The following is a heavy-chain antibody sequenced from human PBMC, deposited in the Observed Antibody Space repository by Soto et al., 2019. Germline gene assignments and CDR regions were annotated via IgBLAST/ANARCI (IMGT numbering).Heavy chain of an antibody. Sequence: GGSLRLSCAASGFTFSTYTMNWVRQAPGKGLEWVSYISGGGSTIYYADSVKGRFTTSRDNAKNSLYLQMNSLRDEDTALYYCAREGPVPPYYLYDYWGQGTLVTVSS. CDR1: GFTFSTYT. D-gene: IGHD3-16*01. V-gene: IGHV3-48*02. CDR3: AREGPVPPYYLYDY. J-gene: IGHJ4*02. CDR2: ISGGGSTI.